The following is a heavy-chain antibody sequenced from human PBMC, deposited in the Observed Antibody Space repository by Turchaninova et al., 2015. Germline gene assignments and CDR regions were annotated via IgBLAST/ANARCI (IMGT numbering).Heavy chain of an antibody. J-gene: IGHJ4*02. CDR3: ARRGVGFGNPFDY. CDR2: VHHSWST. CDR1: GYSINRGYN. D-gene: IGHD3-16*01. Sequence: QVQLQESGPGLVKPSETLSLTCAVSGYSINRGYNWGWARPPPGKGLGWIGTVHHSWSTYYSPSLKSRVTISVDISNNQVSLKLSSVTATDTAMYYCARRGVGFGNPFDYWGQGTLVTVSS. V-gene: IGHV4-38-2*01.